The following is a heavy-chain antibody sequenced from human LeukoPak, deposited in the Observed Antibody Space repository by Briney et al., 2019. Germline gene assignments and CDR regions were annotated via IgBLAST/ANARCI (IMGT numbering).Heavy chain of an antibody. J-gene: IGHJ3*02. Sequence: SETLSLTCTVSGGSISRYYWSWIRQPPGKGLVWIGYIYYSGSTTYNPSLKSRVTISVDTSKNQFSLKLSSVTAADTAVYYCARDGLGYAIFDIWGQGTMVTVSS. CDR3: ARDGLGYAIFDI. D-gene: IGHD2-8*01. V-gene: IGHV4-59*01. CDR2: IYYSGST. CDR1: GGSISRYY.